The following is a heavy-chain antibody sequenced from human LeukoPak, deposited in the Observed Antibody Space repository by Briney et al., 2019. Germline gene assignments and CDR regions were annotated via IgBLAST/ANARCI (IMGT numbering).Heavy chain of an antibody. D-gene: IGHD1-26*01. CDR1: GGSISSGSYY. CDR3: ARERRIVGALDYYYYMDV. CDR2: IYTSGST. Sequence: EPSETLSLTCTVSGGSISSGSYYWSWIRQPAGKGLEWIGRIYTSGSTNYNPSLKSRVTISVDTSKNQFSLKLSSVTAADTAVYYCARERRIVGALDYYYYMDVWGKGTTVTVSS. V-gene: IGHV4-61*02. J-gene: IGHJ6*03.